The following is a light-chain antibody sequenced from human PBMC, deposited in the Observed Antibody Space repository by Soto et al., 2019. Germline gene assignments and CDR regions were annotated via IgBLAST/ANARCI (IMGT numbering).Light chain of an antibody. CDR2: ANT. V-gene: IGLV1-40*01. CDR1: SSNIGAGYD. J-gene: IGLJ3*02. CDR3: QSYDTSLSARV. Sequence: QSVLTQPPSVSGAPGQRVTISCTAASSNIGAGYDVHWYQQFPGTGPKLLIYANTNRPSRVPDRFSGSKSDTSASLAITGLQAEDEADYYCQSYDTSLSARVFGGGTKLTVL.